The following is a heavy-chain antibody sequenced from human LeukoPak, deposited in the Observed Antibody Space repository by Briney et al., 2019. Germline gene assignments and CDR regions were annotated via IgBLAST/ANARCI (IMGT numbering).Heavy chain of an antibody. J-gene: IGHJ3*02. Sequence: SVKVSCNASGGTFSSYAISWGRQAPGQGLEWMGRIIPIFGTANYANKFQGRGTITTDESTSTAFMEPLSLMTEAPAVLYCASGDYYYDSGGSAFDIWGQGTMVTVSS. CDR3: ASGDYYYDSGGSAFDI. D-gene: IGHD3-22*01. CDR2: IIPIFGTA. V-gene: IGHV1-69*05. CDR1: GGTFSSYA.